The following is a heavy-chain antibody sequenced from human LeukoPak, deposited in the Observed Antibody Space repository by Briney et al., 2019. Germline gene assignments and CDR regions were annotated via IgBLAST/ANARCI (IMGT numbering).Heavy chain of an antibody. CDR2: ISSSSDTI. V-gene: IGHV3-48*02. D-gene: IGHD1-26*01. J-gene: IGHJ4*02. CDR3: ARSGSFGYYFEY. Sequence: GGSLRLSCAASGFTFSRYSMNWARQAPGKGLEWISFISSSSDTIYYAESVKGRFTISRDNAKTLMSLQMNSLRDEDTALYFCARSGSFGYYFEYWGQGTPVTVSS. CDR1: GFTFSRYS.